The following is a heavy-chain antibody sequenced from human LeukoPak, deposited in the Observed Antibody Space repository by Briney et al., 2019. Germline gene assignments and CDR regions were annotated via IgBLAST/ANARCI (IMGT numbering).Heavy chain of an antibody. CDR3: ARRLPTAWGADY. D-gene: IGHD7-27*01. CDR1: GFTVSTNY. J-gene: IGHJ4*02. CDR2: IYTGGST. V-gene: IGHV3-53*01. Sequence: PGGSLRLSCAVSGFTVSTNYMTWVRQAPGKGLGWVSVIYTGGSTYYADSVKGRFTISRDNSKNTLYLQMNSLRTEDTAVYYCARRLPTAWGADYWGQGTLVTVSS.